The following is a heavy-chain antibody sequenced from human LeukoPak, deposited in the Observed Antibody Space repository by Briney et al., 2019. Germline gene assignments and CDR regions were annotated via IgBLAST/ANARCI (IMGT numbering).Heavy chain of an antibody. D-gene: IGHD6-25*01. CDR1: GFTFSTYS. V-gene: IGHV3-48*02. J-gene: IGHJ5*02. CDR2: ISSSSSTI. Sequence: GGSLRLSCVASGFTFSTYSMNWVRQAPGKGLEWVSYISSSSSTIYYADSVKGRLTISRDNAKNSLYLQMNSLRDEDTAMYYCARDVQRRFDPWGQGTLVTVSS. CDR3: ARDVQRRFDP.